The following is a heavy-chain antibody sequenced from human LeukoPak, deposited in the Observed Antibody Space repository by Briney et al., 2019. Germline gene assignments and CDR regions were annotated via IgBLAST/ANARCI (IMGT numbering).Heavy chain of an antibody. V-gene: IGHV4-39*06. CDR1: GGSISSSSYY. Sequence: SETLSLTCTVSGGSISSSSYYWGWIRQPPGKGLEWIGSIYYSGSTYYNPSLKSRVTISVDTSKNQFPLKLSSVTAADTAVYYCARDYPLVKITYGYYYGSGSHTSSFDYWGQGTLVTVSS. CDR3: ARDYPLVKITYGYYYGSGSHTSSFDY. J-gene: IGHJ4*02. CDR2: IYYSGST. D-gene: IGHD3-10*01.